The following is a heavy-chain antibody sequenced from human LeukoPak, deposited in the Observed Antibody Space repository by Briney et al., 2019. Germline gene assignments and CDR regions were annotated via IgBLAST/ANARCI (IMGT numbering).Heavy chain of an antibody. CDR3: TTHNWNDVDAFDI. V-gene: IGHV3-15*07. CDR2: IKSKTDGGTT. CDR1: GFTFSNAW. D-gene: IGHD1-20*01. Sequence: GRSLRLSCAASGFTFSNAWMNWVRQAPGKGLEWVGRIKSKTDGGTTDYAAPVKGRFTISRDDSKNTLYLQMNSLKTEDTAVYYCTTHNWNDVDAFDIWGQGTVVTVSS. J-gene: IGHJ3*02.